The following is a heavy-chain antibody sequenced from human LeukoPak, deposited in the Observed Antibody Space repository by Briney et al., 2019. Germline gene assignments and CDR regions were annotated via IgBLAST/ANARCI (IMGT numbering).Heavy chain of an antibody. D-gene: IGHD6-6*01. CDR1: GGTFSSYA. CDR3: ARGREQIVTATFGY. Sequence: ASVKVSCKASGGTFSSYAISWVRQAPGQGLEWMGGIIPIFGTANYAQKYQGRVTITTDESTSTAYMELSSLRSEDTAVYYCARGREQIVTATFGYLGQGTLVTVS. J-gene: IGHJ4*02. CDR2: IIPIFGTA. V-gene: IGHV1-69*05.